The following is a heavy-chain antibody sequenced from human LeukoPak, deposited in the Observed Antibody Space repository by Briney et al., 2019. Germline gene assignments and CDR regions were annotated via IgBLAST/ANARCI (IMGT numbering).Heavy chain of an antibody. J-gene: IGHJ6*02. CDR3: AKFASSDSSMDV. CDR1: GFTFSSYG. Sequence: GGSLRLSCAASGFTFSSYGMHWVRQAPGKGLEWVAVISYDGSNKYYADSVKGRFTISRDNSNNTLYLQMNSLRAEDTAVYYCAKFASSDSSMDVWGQGTSVTVSS. V-gene: IGHV3-30*18. D-gene: IGHD6-6*01. CDR2: ISYDGSNK.